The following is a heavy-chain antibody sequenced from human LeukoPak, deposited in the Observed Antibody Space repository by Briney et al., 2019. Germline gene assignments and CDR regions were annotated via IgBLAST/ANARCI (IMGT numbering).Heavy chain of an antibody. CDR3: AKGCSSTTCDRY. V-gene: IGHV3-30*02. J-gene: IGHJ4*02. D-gene: IGHD2-2*01. CDR1: GFSLRNYG. CDR2: IWSDASKN. Sequence: GGSLRLSCAASGFSLRNYGMHWVRQSPGKGLQWVAFIWSDASKNFYADSVKGRFTISRDNSKNTLYLQMKSLRAEDTAVYYCAKGCSSTTCDRYWGQGTLVTVSS.